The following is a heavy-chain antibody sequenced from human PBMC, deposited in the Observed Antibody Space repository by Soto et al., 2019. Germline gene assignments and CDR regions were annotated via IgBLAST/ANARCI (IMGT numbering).Heavy chain of an antibody. D-gene: IGHD2-15*01. CDR2: INPSGGSA. CDR3: AKDHCSGGSCMNWFDP. V-gene: IGHV1-46*01. J-gene: IGHJ5*02. CDR1: GYTFTSYY. Sequence: ASVKVSFKASGYTFTSYYMHWVRQAPGQGLEWMGIINPSGGSASYAQKFQGRVTMTRDTSTSTVYMELSSLRFEDTAVYYCAKDHCSGGSCMNWFDPWGQGTLVTVSS.